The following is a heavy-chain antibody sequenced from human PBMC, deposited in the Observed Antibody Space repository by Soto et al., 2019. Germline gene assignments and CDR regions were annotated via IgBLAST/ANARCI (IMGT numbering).Heavy chain of an antibody. CDR1: GFTFSSYW. CDR3: ARGIWGSYRQYYFDY. J-gene: IGHJ4*02. CDR2: IKQDGSEK. V-gene: IGHV3-7*04. Sequence: GSLRLSCAASGFTFSSYWMSWVRRAPGKGLEWVANIKQDGSEKYYVDSVKGRFTISRDNAKNSLYLQMNSLRAKDTAVYYCARGIWGSYRQYYFDYWGQGTLVTVSS. D-gene: IGHD3-16*02.